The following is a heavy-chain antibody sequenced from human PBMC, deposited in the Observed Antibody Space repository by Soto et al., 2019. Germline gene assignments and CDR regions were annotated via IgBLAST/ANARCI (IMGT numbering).Heavy chain of an antibody. D-gene: IGHD1-26*01. V-gene: IGHV4-59*01. Sequence: QPPGKGLEWIGYIYYSGSTNYSPSLRSRVTISVDTSKNQFSLELSSVTAADTAVYYCARDGKVSGSATHWFDPWGQGTLVTVSS. J-gene: IGHJ5*02. CDR2: IYYSGST. CDR3: ARDGKVSGSATHWFDP.